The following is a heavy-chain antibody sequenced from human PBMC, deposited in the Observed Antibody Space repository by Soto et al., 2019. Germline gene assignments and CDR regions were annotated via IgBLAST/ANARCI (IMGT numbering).Heavy chain of an antibody. V-gene: IGHV3-73*01. CDR2: IRSKANSYAT. CDR3: TRTECWEDAFDI. J-gene: IGHJ3*02. Sequence: GESLKISCAASGFTFSGSAMHWVRQASGKGLEWVGRIRSKANSYATAYAAWVKGRFTISRDDSKNTAYLQMNSLKTEDTAVYYCTRTECWEDAFDIWGQGTMVTVSS. D-gene: IGHD1-26*01. CDR1: GFTFSGSA.